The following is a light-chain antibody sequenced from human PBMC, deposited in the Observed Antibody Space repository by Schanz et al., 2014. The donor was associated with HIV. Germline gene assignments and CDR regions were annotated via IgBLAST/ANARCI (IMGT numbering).Light chain of an antibody. CDR3: SSHAGRSSFVV. Sequence: QSALTQPASVSGSPGQSIAISYTGTSSDVGGYNYVSWYQQHPNKAPKLIIYDVNNRPSGVSNRFSGSKSGNTASLTISGLQAEDEADYYCSSHAGRSSFVVFGGGTKLTVL. CDR2: DVN. J-gene: IGLJ2*01. CDR1: SSDVGGYNY. V-gene: IGLV2-14*03.